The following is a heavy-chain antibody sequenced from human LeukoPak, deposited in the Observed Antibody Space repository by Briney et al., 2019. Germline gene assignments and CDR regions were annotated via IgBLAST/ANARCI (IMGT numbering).Heavy chain of an antibody. D-gene: IGHD1-7*01. J-gene: IGHJ5*02. CDR2: IFYSGSA. Sequence: SETLSLTCTVSGGSISSSSYYWGWIRQPPGKGLEWIGSIFYSGSAYYNPSLKSRVAISVDTSKNQFSLKLSSVTAADTAVYYCARQGGTLNWFDPWGQGTQVTVSS. V-gene: IGHV4-39*01. CDR3: ARQGGTLNWFDP. CDR1: GGSISSSSYY.